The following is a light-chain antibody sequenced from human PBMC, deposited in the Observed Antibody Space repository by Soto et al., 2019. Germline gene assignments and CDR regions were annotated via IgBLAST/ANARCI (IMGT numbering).Light chain of an antibody. CDR3: CSYVGSRAVV. V-gene: IGLV2-23*01. CDR2: ETS. Sequence: QSALTQPASVSGSPGQSITLSCTGSATDLGSYGLVSWYQQYPGKAPKLLIFETSKRPSGVPDRFSGSKSGYTASLTISYLQTEDEAEYYCCSYVGSRAVVFGGGTKLTVL. J-gene: IGLJ2*01. CDR1: ATDLGSYGL.